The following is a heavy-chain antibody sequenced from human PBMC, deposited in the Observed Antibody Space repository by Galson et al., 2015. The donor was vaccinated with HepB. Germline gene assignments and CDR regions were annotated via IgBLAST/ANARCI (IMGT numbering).Heavy chain of an antibody. CDR1: GYTFTVYY. CDR2: INPDSGGT. V-gene: IGHV1-2*02. Sequence: SVKVSCKVSGYTFTVYYLHWVRQAPGQGLEWMGWINPDSGGTNYAQKFQGRVTMTRDTSISTAYMELSRLRSDDTAVYYCASSVFWSGYHFDQWGQGTLVTVSS. CDR3: ASSVFWSGYHFDQ. D-gene: IGHD3-3*01. J-gene: IGHJ4*02.